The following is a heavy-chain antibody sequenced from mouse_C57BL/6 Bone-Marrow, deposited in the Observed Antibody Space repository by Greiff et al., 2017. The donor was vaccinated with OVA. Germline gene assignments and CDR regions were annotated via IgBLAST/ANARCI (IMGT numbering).Heavy chain of an antibody. D-gene: IGHD1-1*01. CDR2: INPYNGGT. CDR3: ARFYGSSYKFAY. V-gene: IGHV1-19*01. Sequence: EVQLQQSGPVLVKPGASVKMSCKASGYTFTDYYMNWVKQSHGKSLEWIGVINPYNGGTSYNQKFKGKATLTVDKSSSTAYMELNSLTSEDSAVYYCARFYGSSYKFAYWGQGTLVTVSA. CDR1: GYTFTDYY. J-gene: IGHJ3*01.